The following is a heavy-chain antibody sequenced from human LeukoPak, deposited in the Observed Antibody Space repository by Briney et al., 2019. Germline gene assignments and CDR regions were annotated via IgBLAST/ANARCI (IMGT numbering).Heavy chain of an antibody. CDR3: ARTSRGFYYVFDY. J-gene: IGHJ4*02. D-gene: IGHD3-22*01. V-gene: IGHV4-30-4*01. CDR1: GGSISSGGYY. Sequence: SQTLSLTCAVSGGSISSGGYYWSWIRQPPGKGLEWIGYIHNIGSTYYTPSLKSRVTISLDTSKNQFSLKLSSVTAADTAVYYCARTSRGFYYVFDYWGQGTLVTVSS. CDR2: IHNIGST.